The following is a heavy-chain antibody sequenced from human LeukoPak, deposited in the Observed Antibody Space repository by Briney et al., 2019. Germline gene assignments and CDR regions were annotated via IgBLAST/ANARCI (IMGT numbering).Heavy chain of an antibody. CDR2: IIPIFGTA. J-gene: IGHJ4*02. D-gene: IGHD5-18*01. V-gene: IGHV1-69*13. CDR1: GGTFSSYA. CDR3: ARDSGYSYAVFDY. Sequence: SVKVSCKASGGTFSSYAISWVRQAPGQELEWMGGIIPIFGTANYAQKFQGRVTITADESTSTAYMELSSLRSEDTAVYYCARDSGYSYAVFDYWGQGTLVTVSS.